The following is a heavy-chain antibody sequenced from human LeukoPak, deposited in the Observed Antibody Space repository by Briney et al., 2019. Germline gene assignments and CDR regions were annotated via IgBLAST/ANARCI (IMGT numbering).Heavy chain of an antibody. V-gene: IGHV3-7*01. J-gene: IGHJ4*02. Sequence: PGGSLRLSCAASGFTFSSYWMSWVRQAPGKGLEWVANIKQDGSEKYCVDSVKGRFTISRDNAKNSLYLQMNSLRAEDTAVYYCASILVDCSSTSCYIHSILTGSGSYYSWYFDYWGQGTLVTVSS. CDR1: GFTFSSYW. CDR2: IKQDGSEK. D-gene: IGHD2-2*02. CDR3: ASILVDCSSTSCYIHSILTGSGSYYSWYFDY.